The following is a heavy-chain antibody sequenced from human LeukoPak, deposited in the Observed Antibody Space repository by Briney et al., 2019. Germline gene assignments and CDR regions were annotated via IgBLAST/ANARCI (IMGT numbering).Heavy chain of an antibody. D-gene: IGHD6-13*01. Sequence: GGSLRLSCAASGFTFSIYAMNWVRQAPGKGLEWVSAISGSGGSTYYADSVKGRFTISRDNSKNTLYLQMNSLRADDTAVYSCAKSSSSWPSDAFDIWGQGTLVTVSS. CDR1: GFTFSIYA. CDR3: AKSSSSWPSDAFDI. CDR2: ISGSGGST. J-gene: IGHJ3*02. V-gene: IGHV3-23*01.